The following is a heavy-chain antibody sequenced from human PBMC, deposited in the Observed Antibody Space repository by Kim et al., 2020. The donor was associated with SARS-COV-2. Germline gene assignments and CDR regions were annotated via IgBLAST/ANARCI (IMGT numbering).Heavy chain of an antibody. J-gene: IGHJ4*02. D-gene: IGHD3-3*01. V-gene: IGHV3-48*03. CDR3: TRGGGFYNQADF. Sequence: YADPVKSRVTNSRDNARNSLFLQMNSLRAEDTALSYCTRGGGFYNQADFWGQGTQVTVSS.